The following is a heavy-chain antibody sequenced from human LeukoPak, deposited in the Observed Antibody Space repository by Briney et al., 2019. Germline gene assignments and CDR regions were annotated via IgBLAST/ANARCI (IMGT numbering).Heavy chain of an antibody. Sequence: SETLSLTCTVSGGSISSYYWSWLRRPPGKGLEWIGYIYYSGSTNYNPSLKSRVTISVDTSKNQFSLKLSSVTAADTAVYYCARLAVEYYYDSSGYYYGLDYWGQGTLVTVSS. CDR3: ARLAVEYYYDSSGYYYGLDY. V-gene: IGHV4-59*01. CDR2: IYYSGST. D-gene: IGHD3-22*01. CDR1: GGSISSYY. J-gene: IGHJ4*02.